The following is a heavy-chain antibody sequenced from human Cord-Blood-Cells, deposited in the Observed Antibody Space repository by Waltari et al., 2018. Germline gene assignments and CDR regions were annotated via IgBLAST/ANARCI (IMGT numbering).Heavy chain of an antibody. CDR3: AREGGYCTNGVCYTGAAFDI. Sequence: QVQLVQSGAEVKKPGSSVKVSCKASGGTFSSYAISWVRPAPGQGLEWRGGIIPIFGTANYAQKFQGRVTITADKSTSTAYMELSSLRSEDTAVYYCAREGGYCTNGVCYTGAAFDIWGQGTMVTVSS. CDR2: IIPIFGTA. D-gene: IGHD2-8*01. V-gene: IGHV1-69*06. J-gene: IGHJ3*02. CDR1: GGTFSSYA.